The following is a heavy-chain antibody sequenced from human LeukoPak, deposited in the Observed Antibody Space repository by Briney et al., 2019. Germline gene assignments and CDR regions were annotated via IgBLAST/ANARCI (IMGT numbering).Heavy chain of an antibody. CDR3: ARGSGSSWYWFYDY. V-gene: IGHV1-46*01. Sequence: ASVTVSCKASGYTFTRYHMHWVRQAPGQGLEWMGIMNPSGGSTTYAQQFQGRVTMTRDTSTNTVYMELSSLRSEDTAVYYCARGSGSSWYWFYDYWGQGTLVTVSS. CDR1: GYTFTRYH. J-gene: IGHJ4*02. D-gene: IGHD6-13*01. CDR2: MNPSGGST.